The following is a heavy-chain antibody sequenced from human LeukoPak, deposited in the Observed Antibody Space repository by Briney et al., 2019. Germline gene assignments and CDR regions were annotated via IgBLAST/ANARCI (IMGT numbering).Heavy chain of an antibody. D-gene: IGHD6-13*01. V-gene: IGHV3-23*01. Sequence: GGSLRPSCAASGFTFSSYGMSWVRQAPGKGLEWVSGISGSGGSTYYADSVKGRLTISRDNSKNTLYLQMNSLRAEDTAVYYCAKDRVTAAGYYFEYWGQGTLVTVSS. J-gene: IGHJ4*02. CDR3: AKDRVTAAGYYFEY. CDR2: ISGSGGST. CDR1: GFTFSSYG.